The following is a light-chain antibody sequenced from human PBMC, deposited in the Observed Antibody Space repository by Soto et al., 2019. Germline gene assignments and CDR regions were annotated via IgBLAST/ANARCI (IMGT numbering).Light chain of an antibody. V-gene: IGLV2-14*01. CDR3: SSYTAGGTI. CDR2: EVS. J-gene: IGLJ1*01. Sequence: QSVLTQPRSVSGSPGQSVTVSCIGTSSDVGGYNSVSWYQEHPGKAPKLMISEVSNRPSGVSNRFSGSKSGNTASLTISGLQAEDEADYYCSSYTAGGTIFGTGTKLTVL. CDR1: SSDVGGYNS.